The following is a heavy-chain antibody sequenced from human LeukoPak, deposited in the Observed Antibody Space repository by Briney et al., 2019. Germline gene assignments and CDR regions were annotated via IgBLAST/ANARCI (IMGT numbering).Heavy chain of an antibody. Sequence: GGSLRLSCATSGFTFSRYAMHWVRQAPGKGLEWVALISYDANIGSNKYYADSVKGRFTISRDKSENTLYLQMNSLRAEDTAVYYCARAIRLGYCTNGVCPEIDYWGQGTLVTVSS. CDR3: ARAIRLGYCTNGVCPEIDY. V-gene: IGHV3-30-3*01. CDR2: ISYDANIGSNK. D-gene: IGHD2-8*01. J-gene: IGHJ4*02. CDR1: GFTFSRYA.